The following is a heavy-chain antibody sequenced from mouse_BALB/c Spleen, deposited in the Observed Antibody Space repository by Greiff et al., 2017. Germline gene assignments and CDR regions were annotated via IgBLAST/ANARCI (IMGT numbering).Heavy chain of an antibody. CDR2: ISDGGSYT. CDR3: ARRLRHYAMDY. D-gene: IGHD1-2*01. V-gene: IGHV5-4*02. J-gene: IGHJ4*01. CDR1: GFTFSDYY. Sequence: EVQVVESGGGLVKPGGSLKLSCAASGFTFSDYYMYWVRQTPEKRLEWVATISDGGSYTYYPDTVKGRFTISRDNAKNTLYLQMSSLKSEDTAMYYCARRLRHYAMDYWGQGTSVTVSS.